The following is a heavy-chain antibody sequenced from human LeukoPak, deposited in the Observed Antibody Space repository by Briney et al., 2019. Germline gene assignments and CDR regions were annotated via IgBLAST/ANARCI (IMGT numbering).Heavy chain of an antibody. D-gene: IGHD6-13*01. J-gene: IGHJ5*02. CDR1: GFSLSTSGMR. Sequence: SGPTLVNPTQTLTLTCTFSGFSLSTSGMRVSWIRQPPGKALEWLARIDGDDDKFYSTALKTRLTISMDTSKNQVVLTMTNMDPVDTATYYCAREQQLVGGWFDPWGQGTLVTVSS. CDR3: AREQQLVGGWFDP. V-gene: IGHV2-70*04. CDR2: IDGDDDK.